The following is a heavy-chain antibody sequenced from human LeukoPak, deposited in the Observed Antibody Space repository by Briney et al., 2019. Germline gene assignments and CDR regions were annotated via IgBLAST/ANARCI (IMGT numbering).Heavy chain of an antibody. D-gene: IGHD5-12*01. V-gene: IGHV3-23*01. CDR1: GFTFSSYA. CDR2: ISGSGGST. Sequence: GGSLRLSCAASGFTFSSYAMSWVRQAPGKGLEWVSAISGSGGSTYYADSVKGRFTISRDNSTNTLYLQMNSLRAEDTAVYYCAKDTVYGYDPPYSGAFDIWGQGTMVTVSS. CDR3: AKDTVYGYDPPYSGAFDI. J-gene: IGHJ3*02.